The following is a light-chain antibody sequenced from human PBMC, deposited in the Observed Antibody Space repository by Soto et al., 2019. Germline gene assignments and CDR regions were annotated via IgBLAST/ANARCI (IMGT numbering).Light chain of an antibody. CDR2: GAS. CDR3: QQYGASPRPWT. V-gene: IGKV3-20*01. CDR1: QNVRGPY. Sequence: DIVLTQSPGTLSLSPGERATLSCRASQNVRGPYLAWYQQKPGQPPRLLLYGASSRATGIPDRFSGSGSGSYFTLTISRLEPEDFAMYYCQQYGASPRPWTFGPGTKVEIK. J-gene: IGKJ1*01.